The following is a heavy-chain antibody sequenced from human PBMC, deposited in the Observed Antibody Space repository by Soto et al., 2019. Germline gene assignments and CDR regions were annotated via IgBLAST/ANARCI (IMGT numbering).Heavy chain of an antibody. CDR2: INPYSGGT. J-gene: IGHJ4*02. D-gene: IGHD3-22*01. Sequence: ASVKVSCKASGYTFTGYYMHWVRQAPGQGLEWMGWINPYSGGTNYAQKFQGRVTMTRDTSISTAYMELSRLRSDDTSVYYCARSLQLWYYYDSSGYYDYWGQGTLVTVSS. V-gene: IGHV1-2*02. CDR3: ARSLQLWYYYDSSGYYDY. CDR1: GYTFTGYY.